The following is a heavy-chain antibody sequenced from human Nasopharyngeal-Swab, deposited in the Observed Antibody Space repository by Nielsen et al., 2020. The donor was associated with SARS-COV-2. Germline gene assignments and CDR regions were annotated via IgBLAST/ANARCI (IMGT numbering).Heavy chain of an antibody. J-gene: IGHJ6*02. CDR3: ARGLTTVTTYYYYGMDV. Sequence: WVRQAPGQGLEWMGGIIPIFGTANYAQKFQGRVTITADESTSTAYMELSSLRSEDTAVCYCARGLTTVTTYYYYGMDVWGQGTTVTVSS. CDR2: IIPIFGTA. D-gene: IGHD4-11*01. V-gene: IGHV1-69*01.